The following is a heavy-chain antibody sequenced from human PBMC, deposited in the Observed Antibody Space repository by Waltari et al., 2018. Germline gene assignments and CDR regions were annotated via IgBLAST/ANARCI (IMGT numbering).Heavy chain of an antibody. CDR1: GGPFSSYS. V-gene: IGHV1-69*08. CDR2: IIPIFGTA. J-gene: IGHJ3*02. Sequence: QVQLVQSGAEVKKPGSSVKVPCKASGGPFSSYSISWVRKPPGQGLEWMGRIIPIFGTANYAQKFQGRVTITADKSTSTAYMELSSLRSEDTAVYYCARTTDYDYIWGSYRYNAFDIWGQGTMVTVSS. D-gene: IGHD3-16*02. CDR3: ARTTDYDYIWGSYRYNAFDI.